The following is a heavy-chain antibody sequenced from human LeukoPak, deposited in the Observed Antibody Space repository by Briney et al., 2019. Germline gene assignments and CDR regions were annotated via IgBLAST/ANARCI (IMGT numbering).Heavy chain of an antibody. Sequence: ASVKVSCKASGYTFTGYYMHWVRQAPGQGLEWMGWINPNSDGTNYAQKFQGRVTMTRDTSISTAYMELSRLRSDDTAVYYCARMVYYGSGSYLNWFDPWGQGTLVTVSS. CDR3: ARMVYYGSGSYLNWFDP. V-gene: IGHV1-2*02. CDR2: INPNSDGT. D-gene: IGHD3-10*01. CDR1: GYTFTGYY. J-gene: IGHJ5*02.